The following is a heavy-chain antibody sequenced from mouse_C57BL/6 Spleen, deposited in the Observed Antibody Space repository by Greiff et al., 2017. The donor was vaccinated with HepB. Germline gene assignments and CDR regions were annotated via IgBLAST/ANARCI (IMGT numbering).Heavy chain of an antibody. CDR1: GFNIKDDY. Sequence: PLQQSGAELVRPGASVKLSCTASGFNIKDDYMHWVKQRPEQGLEWIGWIDPENGDTEYASKFQGKATITADTSSNTAYLQLSSLTSEDTAVYYCTTFYYDYEGYAMDYWGQGTSVTVSS. V-gene: IGHV14-4*01. CDR3: TTFYYDYEGYAMDY. D-gene: IGHD2-4*01. CDR2: IDPENGDT. J-gene: IGHJ4*01.